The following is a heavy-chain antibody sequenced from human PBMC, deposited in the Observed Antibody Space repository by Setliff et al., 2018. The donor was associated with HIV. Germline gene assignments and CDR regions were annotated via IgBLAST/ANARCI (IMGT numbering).Heavy chain of an antibody. CDR3: ARLDRLLPDY. D-gene: IGHD3-22*01. Sequence: PGESLKISCEGFGYSFASYWIGWVRQMPGKGLEWMGIVYVGDSDTKYSPSFQGQVTISADKSINTAYLQWSSLKASDTAMYYCARLDRLLPDYWGQGTLVTVSS. J-gene: IGHJ4*02. CDR2: VYVGDSDT. V-gene: IGHV5-51*01. CDR1: GYSFASYW.